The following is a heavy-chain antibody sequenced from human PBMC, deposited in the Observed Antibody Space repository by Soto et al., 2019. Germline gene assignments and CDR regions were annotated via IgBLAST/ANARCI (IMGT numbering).Heavy chain of an antibody. D-gene: IGHD2-2*01. J-gene: IGHJ6*02. CDR3: TSNPCSSTSCYGGYYYYGMDV. CDR1: GGSISSGGYY. V-gene: IGHV4-31*03. CDR2: IYYSGST. Sequence: SETLSLTCTVSGGSISSGGYYWSWIRQHPGKGLEWIGYIYYSGSTYYNPSLKSRVTISVDTSKNQFSLKLSSVTAADTAVYYCTSNPCSSTSCYGGYYYYGMDVWGQGTTVTVSS.